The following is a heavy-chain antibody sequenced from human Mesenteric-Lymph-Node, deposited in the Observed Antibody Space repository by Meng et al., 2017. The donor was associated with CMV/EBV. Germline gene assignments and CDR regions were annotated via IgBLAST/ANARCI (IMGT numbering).Heavy chain of an antibody. D-gene: IGHD3-3*01. CDR2: ISAYNGNT. V-gene: IGHV1-18*01. CDR3: AGDRRFWSSYSDY. Sequence: ASVTVSCKASGYTFTSYGISWLRQAPGQGLEWMGWISAYNGNTNYAQKLQGRVTMTTDTSTSTAYMELRSLRSDGTAVYYCAGDRRFWSSYSDYWGQGTLVTVSS. CDR1: GYTFTSYG. J-gene: IGHJ4*02.